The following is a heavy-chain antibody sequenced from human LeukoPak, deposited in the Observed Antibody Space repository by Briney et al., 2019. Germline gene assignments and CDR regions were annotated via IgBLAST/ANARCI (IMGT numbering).Heavy chain of an antibody. CDR1: GVSISSYY. J-gene: IGHJ5*02. D-gene: IGHD2-15*01. Sequence: SETLSLTCTVSGVSISSYYWTWIRQPPGKGLEWIGLVFYSGDTNYNPSLQSRVTISVDPSENQFSLTLSSVTDADTAVYYCARSLNVVLVGGAWFDPWGQGTLVTVSS. CDR2: VFYSGDT. CDR3: ARSLNVVLVGGAWFDP. V-gene: IGHV4-59*01.